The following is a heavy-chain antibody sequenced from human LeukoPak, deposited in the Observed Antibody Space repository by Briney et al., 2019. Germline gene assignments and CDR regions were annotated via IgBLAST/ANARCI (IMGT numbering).Heavy chain of an antibody. V-gene: IGHV3-30*18. CDR2: ISYDGSNK. CDR1: GFTFSSYG. CDR3: AKIPYSSGWVQNWFDP. D-gene: IGHD6-19*01. J-gene: IGHJ5*02. Sequence: SGGSLRLSCAASGFTFSSYGMHWVRQAPGKGLEWVAVISYDGSNKYFADSVKGRFTISRDNSKNTLYLQMNSLRAEDTAVYYCAKIPYSSGWVQNWFDPWGQGTLVTVSS.